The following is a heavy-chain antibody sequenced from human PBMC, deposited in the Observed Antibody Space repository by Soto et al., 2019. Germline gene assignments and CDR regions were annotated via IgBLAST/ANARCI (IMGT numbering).Heavy chain of an antibody. V-gene: IGHV4-39*01. Sequence: HSDTLSLTCTASGGSINIRRHFWGWDRQPPGKGLEWIGTIYFTGNTYYTPSLKSRLTMSIDTSKNEFSLRLNSVTAADTAVYYCAGQTFTIAAASYGRSNWFDPWGPGTLVTVSS. D-gene: IGHD6-25*01. J-gene: IGHJ5*02. CDR1: GGSINIRRHF. CDR2: IYFTGNT. CDR3: AGQTFTIAAASYGRSNWFDP.